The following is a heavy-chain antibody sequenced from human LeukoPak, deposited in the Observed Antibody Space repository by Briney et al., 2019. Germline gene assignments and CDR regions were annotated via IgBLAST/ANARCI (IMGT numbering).Heavy chain of an antibody. CDR3: ARAREFGVVTIRYYYYMDV. CDR2: ISYDGSNK. Sequence: GGSLRPSCAASGFTFSSYAMHWVRQAPGKGLEWVAVISYDGSNKYYADSVKGRFTISRDNSKNTLYLQMNSLRAEDTAVYYCARAREFGVVTIRYYYYMDVWGKGTTVTVSS. J-gene: IGHJ6*03. CDR1: GFTFSSYA. D-gene: IGHD3-3*01. V-gene: IGHV3-30*04.